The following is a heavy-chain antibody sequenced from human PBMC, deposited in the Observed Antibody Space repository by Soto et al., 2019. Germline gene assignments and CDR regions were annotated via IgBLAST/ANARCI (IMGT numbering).Heavy chain of an antibody. V-gene: IGHV1-69*01. D-gene: IGHD6-6*01. Sequence: QVQLVQSGAEVKKPGSSVKVSCKASGGTFSSYAISWVRQAPGQGLEWMGGIIPIFGTANYAQKFQGRVTITADESTSTAYMELSSLRSEDTAVYYWARDPSSSIAARPDRGYYWGQGTLVTVSS. CDR2: IIPIFGTA. CDR1: GGTFSSYA. J-gene: IGHJ4*02. CDR3: ARDPSSSIAARPDRGYY.